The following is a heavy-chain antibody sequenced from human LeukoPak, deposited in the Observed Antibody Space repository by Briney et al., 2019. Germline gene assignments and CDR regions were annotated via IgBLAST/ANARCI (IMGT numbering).Heavy chain of an antibody. CDR3: ARSGDPYYYDSSGYSYYLDY. V-gene: IGHV4-4*07. CDR1: GGSISSYY. CDR2: IYTSGST. D-gene: IGHD3-22*01. J-gene: IGHJ4*02. Sequence: ETLSLTCTVSGGSISSYYWSWIRQPAGQGLEWIGRIYTSGSTNYNPSLKSRVTMSVDTSKTQSSLKFSSVTAAETAMNCLARSGDPYYYDSSGYSYYLDYWGQGTLVTVSS.